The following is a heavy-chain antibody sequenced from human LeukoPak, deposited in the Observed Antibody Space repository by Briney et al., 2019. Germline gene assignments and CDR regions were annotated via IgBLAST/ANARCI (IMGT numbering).Heavy chain of an antibody. D-gene: IGHD1-1*01. J-gene: IGHJ4*02. CDR3: AKVRETGRYFDY. V-gene: IGHV3-23*01. CDR1: GFTFSSYA. Sequence: PGGSLRLSCAASGFTFSSYAMSWVHQAPGKGLEWVSAISGSGGSTYYADSVKSRFTISRDNSKNTLYLQMNSLRAEDTAVYYCAKVRETGRYFDYWGQGTLVTVSS. CDR2: ISGSGGST.